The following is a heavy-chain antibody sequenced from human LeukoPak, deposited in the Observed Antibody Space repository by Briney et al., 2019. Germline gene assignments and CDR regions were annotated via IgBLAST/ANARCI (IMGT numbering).Heavy chain of an antibody. CDR1: GYTFTDYY. D-gene: IGHD2-2*01. CDR3: ARVRLIVAGAMGVEEKWFDP. J-gene: IGHJ5*02. CDR2: INSKSGGT. Sequence: ASVKVSCKASGYTFTDYYVHWVRQAPGQGLEWMGWINSKSGGTKYGQKFQGRVTMTRDTSISTAYMDLSRLKSDDTAVYYCARVRLIVAGAMGVEEKWFDPWGQGTLVTVSS. V-gene: IGHV1-2*02.